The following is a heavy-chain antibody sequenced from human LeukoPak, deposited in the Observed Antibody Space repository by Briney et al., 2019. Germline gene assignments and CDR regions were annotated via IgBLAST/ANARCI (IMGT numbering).Heavy chain of an antibody. CDR3: ATDLRGGRSWSVTDITKAVAGRNFDY. CDR2: FDPEDGET. V-gene: IGHV1-24*01. CDR1: GYTLTELS. J-gene: IGHJ4*02. D-gene: IGHD6-19*01. Sequence: ASVKVSCKVSGYTLTELSMHWVRQAPGKGLEWMGGFDPEDGETIYAQKFQGRVTMTEDTSTDTAYMELSSLRSEDTAVYYCATDLRGGRSWSVTDITKAVAGRNFDYWGQGTLVTVSS.